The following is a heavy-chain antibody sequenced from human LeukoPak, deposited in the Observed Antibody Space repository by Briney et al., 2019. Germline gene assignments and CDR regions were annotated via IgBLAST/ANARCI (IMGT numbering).Heavy chain of an antibody. CDR1: GYTFTSYD. D-gene: IGHD6-6*01. Sequence: GASVKVSCKASGYTFTSYDINWVRQATGQGLEWMGWMNPNSGNTGYAQKFQGRVTMTRNTSTSTAYMELSSLRSEDTAVYYCGRTSIAARRVDYWGQGTLVTVSS. CDR3: GRTSIAARRVDY. J-gene: IGHJ4*02. V-gene: IGHV1-8*01. CDR2: MNPNSGNT.